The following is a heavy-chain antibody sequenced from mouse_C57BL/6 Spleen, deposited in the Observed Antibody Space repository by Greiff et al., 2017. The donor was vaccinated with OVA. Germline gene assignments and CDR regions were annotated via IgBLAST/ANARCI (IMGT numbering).Heavy chain of an antibody. Sequence: VKLVESGAELVRPGASVTLSCKASGYTFTDYEMHWVKQTPVHGLEWIGAIDPETGGTAYNQKFKGKAILTADKSSSTAYMELRSLTSEDSAVYYCTRDYSNPYWGKGTTLTVSS. CDR1: GYTFTDYE. V-gene: IGHV1-15*01. CDR2: IDPETGGT. D-gene: IGHD2-5*01. J-gene: IGHJ2*01. CDR3: TRDYSNPY.